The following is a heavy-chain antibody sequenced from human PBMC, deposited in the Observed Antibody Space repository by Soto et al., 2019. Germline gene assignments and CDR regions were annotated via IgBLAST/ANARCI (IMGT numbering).Heavy chain of an antibody. Sequence: QWLEWMGIITPSGGSTSYAQKSQGRVTMTRDTSTSTVYMELSSLRSEDTAVYYCVRDHFKVGAVLSWYFDLWARGNLVTVSS. J-gene: IGHJ2*01. D-gene: IGHD1-26*01. CDR2: ITPSGGST. V-gene: IGHV1-46*01. CDR3: VRDHFKVGAVLSWYFDL.